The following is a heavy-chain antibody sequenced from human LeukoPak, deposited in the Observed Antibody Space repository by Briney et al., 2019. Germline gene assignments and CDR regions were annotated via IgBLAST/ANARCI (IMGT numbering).Heavy chain of an antibody. V-gene: IGHV1-18*04. CDR1: GYTFTSYG. D-gene: IGHD6-19*01. Sequence: ASAKVSCKASGYTFTSYGISWVRQAPGQGLEWMGWISAYNGNTNYAQKLQGRVTMTTDTSTSTAYMELRSLRSDDTAVYYCASVRGYSSGWYSGGYYYGMDVWGKGTTVTVSS. J-gene: IGHJ6*04. CDR2: ISAYNGNT. CDR3: ASVRGYSSGWYSGGYYYGMDV.